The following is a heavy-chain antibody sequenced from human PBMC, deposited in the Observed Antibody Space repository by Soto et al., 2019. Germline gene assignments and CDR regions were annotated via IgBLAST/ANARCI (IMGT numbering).Heavy chain of an antibody. V-gene: IGHV4-31*03. CDR3: ARERVRRDNKSYGMDV. Sequence: QVQLQETGPGLVKPSQTLSLTCTVSGDSISSGGYYWSWIRQHPGKGLEWIGYIVYTGTTYYNPSLKSRVSISVDTSKNQFSLKLTSVTAADTAIYYCARERVRRDNKSYGMDVWGQGTTVTVSS. CDR2: IVYTGTT. D-gene: IGHD2-21*01. CDR1: GDSISSGGYY. J-gene: IGHJ6*02.